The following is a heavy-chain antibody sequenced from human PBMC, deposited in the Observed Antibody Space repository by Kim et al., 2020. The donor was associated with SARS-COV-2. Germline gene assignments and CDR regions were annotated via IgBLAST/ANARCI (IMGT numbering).Heavy chain of an antibody. V-gene: IGHV3-21*01. CDR3: ARESGSGYVGV. Sequence: IYYADSVKGRFTISRDNAKNSLYLQMNSLGAEDTAVYYCARESGSGYVGVWGQGTMVTVSS. CDR2: I. J-gene: IGHJ3*01. D-gene: IGHD5-18*01.